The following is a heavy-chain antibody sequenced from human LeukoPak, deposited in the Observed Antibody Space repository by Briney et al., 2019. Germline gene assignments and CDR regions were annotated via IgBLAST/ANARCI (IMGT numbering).Heavy chain of an antibody. Sequence: PSETLSLTCTVSSGSMNNYYWSWIRQPPGKGLEWIGYIYYSGSTNYNPSLKSRVTISVDTSKNQFSLKLSSVTAADTAVYYCARVIQLWLLDYWGQGTLVTVSS. CDR1: SGSMNNYY. CDR2: IYYSGST. J-gene: IGHJ4*02. D-gene: IGHD5-18*01. V-gene: IGHV4-59*01. CDR3: ARVIQLWLLDY.